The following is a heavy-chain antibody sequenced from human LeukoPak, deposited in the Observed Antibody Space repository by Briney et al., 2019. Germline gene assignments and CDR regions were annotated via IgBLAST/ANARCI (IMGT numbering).Heavy chain of an antibody. CDR2: MYSGGNT. Sequence: TGGSLRLSCVASGFPFSSYWMTWVRQAPGKGLEWLSVMYSGGNTYYAASVEGRFTISRDNSKNTVYLQMNSLRAEDTAVYFCARGGPGVFAYWGQGTLVTVSS. CDR3: ARGGPGVFAY. D-gene: IGHD3-10*01. J-gene: IGHJ4*02. CDR1: GFPFSSYW. V-gene: IGHV3-53*01.